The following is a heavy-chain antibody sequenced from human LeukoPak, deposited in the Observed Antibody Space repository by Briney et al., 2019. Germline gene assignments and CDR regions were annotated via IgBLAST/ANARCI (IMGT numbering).Heavy chain of an antibody. CDR3: ASSGYYSGYFDY. CDR2: IYYSGST. J-gene: IGHJ4*02. D-gene: IGHD3-22*01. Sequence: LSETLSLTCTVSGGSISSYYWSWIRQHPGKGLEWIGYIYYSGSTYYNPSLKSRVTISVDTSKNQFSLKLSSVTAADTAVYYCASSGYYSGYFDYWGQGTLVTVSS. CDR1: GGSISSYY. V-gene: IGHV4-59*06.